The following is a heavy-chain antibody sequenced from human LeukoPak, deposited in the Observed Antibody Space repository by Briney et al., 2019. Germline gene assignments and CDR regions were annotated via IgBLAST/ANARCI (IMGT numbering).Heavy chain of an antibody. V-gene: IGHV3-23*01. D-gene: IGHD1-26*01. CDR2: IRGSGGST. CDR3: AKVGVGATISYYFDY. CDR1: GFTFSSYA. J-gene: IGHJ4*02. Sequence: GGSLRLSCAASGFTFSSYAMSWVRQAPGKGLEWVSAIRGSGGSTYYADSVKGRFTISRDNSKNTLYLQMNSLRAEDTAVYYCAKVGVGATISYYFDYWGQGTLVTVSS.